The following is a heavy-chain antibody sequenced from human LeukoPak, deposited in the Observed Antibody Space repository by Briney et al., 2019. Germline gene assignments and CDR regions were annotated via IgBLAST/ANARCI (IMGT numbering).Heavy chain of an antibody. CDR3: AKSEYSSGWYAFDY. J-gene: IGHJ4*02. V-gene: IGHV3-23*01. CDR1: GFTFSSYA. D-gene: IGHD6-19*01. Sequence: GGTLRLSCAASGFTFSSYAMSWVRQAPGKGLEWVSAISGSGGSTYYADSVKGRFTISRDNSKNTLYLQMNSLRAEDTAVYYCAKSEYSSGWYAFDYWGQGTLVTVSS. CDR2: ISGSGGST.